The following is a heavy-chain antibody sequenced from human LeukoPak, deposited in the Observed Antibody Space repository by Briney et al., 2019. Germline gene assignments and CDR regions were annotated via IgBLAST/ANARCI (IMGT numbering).Heavy chain of an antibody. CDR1: GYSFTRHX. V-gene: IGHV5-51*01. J-gene: IGHJ4*02. D-gene: IGHD3-10*01. CDR2: IYPGDSDT. Sequence: SGYSFTRHXIGWVRQVPGKGLEWMGIIYPGDSDTRDSPSFQGQVTISADKSISTAYLQCSSLKASDTAMYYCARRGGSAYYGVFDYWGQGTLVTVSS. CDR3: ARRGGSAYYGVFDY.